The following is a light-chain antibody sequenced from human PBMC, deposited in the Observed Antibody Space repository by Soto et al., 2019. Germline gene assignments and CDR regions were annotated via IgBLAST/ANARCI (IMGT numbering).Light chain of an antibody. Sequence: EIVLTQSPATLSLSPGERATLSCRASQSISRYLAWYQHKPGQAPRLLIYDASNRATGIPARFIGSGSGTDFTLTINSLEPEDFAIYYCQQRTNWPLTFGPGTKVDIK. CDR3: QQRTNWPLT. CDR1: QSISRY. J-gene: IGKJ3*01. V-gene: IGKV3-11*01. CDR2: DAS.